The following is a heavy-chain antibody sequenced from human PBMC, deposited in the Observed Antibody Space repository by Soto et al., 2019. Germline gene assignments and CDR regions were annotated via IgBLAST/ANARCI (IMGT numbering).Heavy chain of an antibody. CDR2: ISGRNTFT. CDR1: GFTFSDYC. Sequence: PGGSLRLSCAASGFTFSDYCMSWIRQAPGKGPEWISYISGRNTFTQYADSVKGRFTISRDNAKNSLYLQLNSLTAEDTAVYYCERAGGVIISGVRGARCAFDVWGQATMVT. D-gene: IGHD3-3*01. CDR3: ERAGGVIISGVRGARCAFDV. J-gene: IGHJ3*01. V-gene: IGHV3-11*06.